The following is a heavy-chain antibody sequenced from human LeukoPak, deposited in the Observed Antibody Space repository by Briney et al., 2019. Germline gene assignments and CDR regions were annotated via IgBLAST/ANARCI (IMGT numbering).Heavy chain of an antibody. V-gene: IGHV3-53*01. Sequence: GGFLRLSCTVSGFTVSSNSMSWVRQAPGKGLEWVSFIYSGGNTPYSDSVKGRFTISRANSKNTLYLQMNSLRANDTAVYYCARRAGEYSHPYDYWGQGTLVTVSS. CDR2: IYSGGNT. J-gene: IGHJ4*02. D-gene: IGHD4-17*01. CDR3: ARRAGEYSHPYDY. CDR1: GFTVSSNS.